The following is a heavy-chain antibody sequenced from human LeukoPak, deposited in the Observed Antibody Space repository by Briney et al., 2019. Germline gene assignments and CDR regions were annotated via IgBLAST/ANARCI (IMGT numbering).Heavy chain of an antibody. CDR1: GLTFSSYG. V-gene: IGHV3-23*01. J-gene: IGHJ4*02. CDR3: AKMQGYFDY. CDR2: ITGDGTTT. Sequence: GGSLGLSCEASGLTFSSYGMSWVRQAPGKGLQWVSAITGDGTTTYYADSVKGRFTISRDNSKNMLYLQMSSLRAEDTAVYYCAKMQGYFDYWGQGTLVPVSS.